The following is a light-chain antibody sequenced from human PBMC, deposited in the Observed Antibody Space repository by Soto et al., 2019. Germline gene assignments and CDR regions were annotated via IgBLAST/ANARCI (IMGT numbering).Light chain of an antibody. CDR3: ATWDSRLSSTV. CDR2: SNN. Sequence: QSVLTQPPSVSGTRGQRVTISCSGSSSNIGSNTANWYQHLPGTAPKVLIYSNNRRPSGVPDRFSGSKSGTSASLGITGLQTGDEADYYCATWDSRLSSTVFGSGTQLTVL. V-gene: IGLV1-44*01. J-gene: IGLJ7*01. CDR1: SSNIGSNT.